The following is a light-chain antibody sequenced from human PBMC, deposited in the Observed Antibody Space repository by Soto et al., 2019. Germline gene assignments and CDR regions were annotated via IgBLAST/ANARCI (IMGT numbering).Light chain of an antibody. CDR2: WAS. CDR1: QGLLYISDNRDY. Sequence: DIVMTQSPDSLAVSLGERATINCRSSQGLLYISDNRDYLAWYQQKPGQPPKLLFYWASTRESGVPDRFSGSGSGTDFTLTISSLQAEDVAVYYCQQYHSYPLTFGGGTKVEIK. J-gene: IGKJ4*01. CDR3: QQYHSYPLT. V-gene: IGKV4-1*01.